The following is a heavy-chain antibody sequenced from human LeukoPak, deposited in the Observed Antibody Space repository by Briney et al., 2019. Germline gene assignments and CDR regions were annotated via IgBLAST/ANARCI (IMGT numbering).Heavy chain of an antibody. CDR2: INHSGST. CDR1: GGSFSGYY. Sequence: SETLSLTCAVYGGSFSGYYWSWIRQPPGKGLEWIGVINHSGSTNYNPSLKSRVTISVDTSKNQFSLKLSSVTAADAAVYYCARVKYRSSWYEGDWFDPWGQGTLVTVSS. D-gene: IGHD6-13*01. CDR3: ARVKYRSSWYEGDWFDP. V-gene: IGHV4-34*01. J-gene: IGHJ5*02.